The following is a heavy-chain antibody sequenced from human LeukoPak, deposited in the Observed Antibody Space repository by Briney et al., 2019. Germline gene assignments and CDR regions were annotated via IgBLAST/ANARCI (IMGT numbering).Heavy chain of an antibody. Sequence: PSETLSLTCTVSGGSISSYYWSWIRQPPGKGLEWIGYIYYSGSTNYNPSLKSRVTISVDTSKNQFSLKLSSVTAADTAVCYCAREGNTYGSNWFDPWGQGTLVNVSS. V-gene: IGHV4-59*01. CDR2: IYYSGST. J-gene: IGHJ5*02. CDR1: GGSISSYY. CDR3: AREGNTYGSNWFDP. D-gene: IGHD5-18*01.